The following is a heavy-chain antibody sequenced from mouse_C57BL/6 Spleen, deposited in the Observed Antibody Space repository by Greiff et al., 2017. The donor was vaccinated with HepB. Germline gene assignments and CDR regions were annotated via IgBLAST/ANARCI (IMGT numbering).Heavy chain of an antibody. D-gene: IGHD2-1*01. V-gene: IGHV5-16*01. CDR1: GFTFSDYY. J-gene: IGHJ4*01. CDR3: ARDGKRAMDY. Sequence: EVNVVEPEGGLVQPGSSMKLSCTASGFTFSDYYMAWVRQVPEKGLEWVANINSNGSSTYYLDTLKSRFIISRDKAKNILYLQMSSLKSEDTATYYGARDGKRAMDYWGQGTSVTVSS. CDR2: INSNGSST.